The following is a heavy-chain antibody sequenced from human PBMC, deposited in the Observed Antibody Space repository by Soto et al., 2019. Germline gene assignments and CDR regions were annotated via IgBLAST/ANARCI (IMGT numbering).Heavy chain of an antibody. CDR1: GFTFSSYA. J-gene: IGHJ6*02. D-gene: IGHD3-10*01. V-gene: IGHV3-15*01. Sequence: GGSLRLSCAASGFTFSSYAMSWVRQAPGKGLEWVGRIKSKTDGGTTDYAAPVKGRFTISRDDSKNTLYLQMNSLKTEDTAVYYCTTSYGSGSYYVVSIPKNYYYYGMDVWGQGTTVTVSS. CDR2: IKSKTDGGTT. CDR3: TTSYGSGSYYVVSIPKNYYYYGMDV.